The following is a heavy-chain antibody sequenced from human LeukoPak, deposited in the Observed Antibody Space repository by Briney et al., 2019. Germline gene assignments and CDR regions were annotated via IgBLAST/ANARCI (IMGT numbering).Heavy chain of an antibody. CDR1: GFTFSSYS. J-gene: IGHJ5*02. V-gene: IGHV3-21*01. D-gene: IGHD6-13*01. CDR3: ASNAEAAAGLLWFDP. Sequence: GGSLRLSCAASGFTFSSYSMNWVRQAPGKGLEWVSSISRSSSYIYYADSVKGRFTISRDNAKNSLYLQMNSLRAEDTAVYYCASNAEAAAGLLWFDPWGQGTLVTVSS. CDR2: ISRSSSYI.